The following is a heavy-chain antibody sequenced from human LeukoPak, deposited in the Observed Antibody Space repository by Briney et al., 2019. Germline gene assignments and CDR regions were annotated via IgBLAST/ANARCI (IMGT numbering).Heavy chain of an antibody. CDR2: IDPNSGDR. D-gene: IGHD6-19*01. CDR3: AREGWDQRDTASFDH. CDR1: GYTFTGHY. Sequence: ASVKVSCKASGYTFTGHYIHWARQAPGQGLEWMGWIDPNSGDRNCAQKFQGRVTMTRDTSISTVYMELSRLGPDDTAVYYCAREGWDQRDTASFDHWGQGTRVTVSS. J-gene: IGHJ4*02. V-gene: IGHV1-2*02.